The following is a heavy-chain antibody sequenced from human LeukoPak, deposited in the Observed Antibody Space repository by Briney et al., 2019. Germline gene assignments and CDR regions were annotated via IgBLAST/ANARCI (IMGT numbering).Heavy chain of an antibody. J-gene: IGHJ4*02. CDR1: GFTFSSYS. CDR2: ISSSSYI. V-gene: IGHV3-21*01. Sequence: GGSLRLSCAASGFTFSSYSMNWVRQAPGKGLEWVSSISSSSYIYYSDSVKGRFTISRDNAKNSLYLQMNSLRAEDTAVYYCARVRAYCGGDCSASFDYWGQGTLVTVSS. CDR3: ARVRAYCGGDCSASFDY. D-gene: IGHD2-21*02.